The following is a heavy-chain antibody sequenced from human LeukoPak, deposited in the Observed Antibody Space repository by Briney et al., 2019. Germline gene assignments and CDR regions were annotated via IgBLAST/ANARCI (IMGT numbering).Heavy chain of an antibody. Sequence: PGGSLRLSCAASGFIFTNFWMHWVRQAPGKGLVWVSRVNSDGTGTTYADSVEGRFTISRDNAKNTVYLQMHSLRAEDTAIYYCIRTLIVATSPYMDVWGKGTTVTVSS. D-gene: IGHD5-12*01. V-gene: IGHV3-74*01. CDR3: IRTLIVATSPYMDV. CDR1: GFIFTNFW. CDR2: VNSDGTGT. J-gene: IGHJ6*03.